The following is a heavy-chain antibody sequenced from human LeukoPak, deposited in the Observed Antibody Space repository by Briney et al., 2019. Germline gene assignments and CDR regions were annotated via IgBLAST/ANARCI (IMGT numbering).Heavy chain of an antibody. CDR1: GFXFSSYS. CDR3: AREEGGAGLYGFDI. J-gene: IGHJ3*02. CDR2: ISSSSDYI. Sequence: PGGSLRLSCAASGFXFSSYSINWVRQAPGKGLEWVSSISSSSDYIYYADSLKGRFTISRDNAKNLLYLQMNSLRAEDTAVYYCAREEGGAGLYGFDIWGQGIMVTVSS. D-gene: IGHD1-26*01. V-gene: IGHV3-21*01.